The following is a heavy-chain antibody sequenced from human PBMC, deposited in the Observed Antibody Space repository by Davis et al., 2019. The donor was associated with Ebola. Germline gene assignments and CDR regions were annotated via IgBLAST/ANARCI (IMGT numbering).Heavy chain of an antibody. CDR2: IVVGSGNT. J-gene: IGHJ4*02. D-gene: IGHD1-14*01. CDR1: GFTFSSSG. Sequence: AASVKVSCKASGFTFSSSGMQWVRQARGQRLAWIGGIVVGSGNTNYAQKFRERLTLTRDMSTSTAYMELSSLRFEDTAVYYCAASAGTVGKFDFWGQGTLVTVSS. V-gene: IGHV1-58*02. CDR3: AASAGTVGKFDF.